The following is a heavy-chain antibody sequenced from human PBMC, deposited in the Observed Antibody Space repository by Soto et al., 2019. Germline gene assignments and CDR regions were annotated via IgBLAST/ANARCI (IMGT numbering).Heavy chain of an antibody. CDR1: GGSISSYY. V-gene: IGHV4-59*01. Sequence: SETLSLTCTVSGGSISSYYWSWIRQPPGKGLEWIGYIYYSGSTNYNPSLKSRVTISVDTSKNQFSLKLSSVTAADTAVYYCARGRQWLVEGEDYWGQGTLVTVSS. D-gene: IGHD6-19*01. CDR2: IYYSGST. J-gene: IGHJ4*02. CDR3: ARGRQWLVEGEDY.